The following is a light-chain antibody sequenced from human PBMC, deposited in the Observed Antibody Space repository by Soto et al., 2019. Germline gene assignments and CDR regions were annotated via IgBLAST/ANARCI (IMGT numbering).Light chain of an antibody. Sequence: DIQMTQSPSTLSASVGDRVTITCRASQIISSWLAWYQQRPGKAPKLLIYKASSLESGVPSRFSGSGSGTEFTLTISTLQPEDFATYYCQQYNSYSPTFGQGTKVEIK. CDR2: KAS. V-gene: IGKV1-5*03. J-gene: IGKJ1*01. CDR3: QQYNSYSPT. CDR1: QIISSW.